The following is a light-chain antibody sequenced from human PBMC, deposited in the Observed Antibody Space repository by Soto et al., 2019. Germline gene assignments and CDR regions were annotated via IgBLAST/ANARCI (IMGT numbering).Light chain of an antibody. Sequence: SVLTHSRGTLFLSPGEIATLSCSASQSVSSSYLAWYQQKPGQAPRLLIYGASSRATGIPDRFSGSGSGTDFTLTISRLEPEDFAVYYCQQYGRSLWTFGQGIKM. CDR1: QSVSSSY. J-gene: IGKJ1*01. CDR2: GAS. V-gene: IGKV3-20*01. CDR3: QQYGRSLWT.